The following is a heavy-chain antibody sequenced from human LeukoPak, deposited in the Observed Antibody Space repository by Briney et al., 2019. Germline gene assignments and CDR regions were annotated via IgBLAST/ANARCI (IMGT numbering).Heavy chain of an antibody. CDR2: IYHSGST. V-gene: IGHV4-38-2*02. CDR3: ARHDYSNSHFDI. Sequence: SETLSLTCTVSGYSISSGYYWGWIRQPPGKGLEWIGSIYHSGSTYYNPSLKSRVTISVDTSKNQFSLKLNSVTAADTAVYYCARHDYSNSHFDIWGQGTMVTVSS. D-gene: IGHD4-11*01. J-gene: IGHJ3*02. CDR1: GYSISSGYY.